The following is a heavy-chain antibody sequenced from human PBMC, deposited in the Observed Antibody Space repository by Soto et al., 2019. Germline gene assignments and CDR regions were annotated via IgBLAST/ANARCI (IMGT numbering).Heavy chain of an antibody. D-gene: IGHD2-15*01. CDR3: GRVVEGATRHTDFDS. CDR2: VYYSGGA. J-gene: IGHJ5*01. CDR1: GVSIHNSHSF. Sequence: KPSETLSLTCAVSGVSIHNSHSFWGWIRQPPGKGLEFIGSVYYSGGANYNPSLKSRVTVSIDTSNNQFSLRVNSVTAADTAVYYCGRVVEGATRHTDFDSWGRGILVTVSS. V-gene: IGHV4-39*01.